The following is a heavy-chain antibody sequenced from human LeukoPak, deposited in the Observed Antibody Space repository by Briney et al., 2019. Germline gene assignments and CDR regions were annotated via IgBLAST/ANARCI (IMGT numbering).Heavy chain of an antibody. CDR3: ARLPTGYPNWFDP. Sequence: SETLSLTCTVSGGSISSYYWSWIRQPPGKGLEWIGYIYYSGSTSYNPSLKSRVAISVDTSKNQFFLKLSSVTAADTAVYYCARLPTGYPNWFDPWGQGSLVTVSS. CDR1: GGSISSYY. D-gene: IGHD3-9*01. CDR2: IYYSGST. V-gene: IGHV4-59*08. J-gene: IGHJ5*02.